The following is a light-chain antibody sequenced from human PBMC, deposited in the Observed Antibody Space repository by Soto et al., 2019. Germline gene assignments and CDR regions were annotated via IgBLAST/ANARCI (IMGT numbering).Light chain of an antibody. CDR2: LNSDGSH. J-gene: IGLJ3*02. Sequence: QPVLTQSPSASASLGASVKLTCTLSIGHSSYDITWHQQRPDKGPRFLMKLNSDGSHSKGDGIPDRFSGSSSGAERYLTISRLQSEDEADYYCQTWGTGFWVFGGGTKLTVL. CDR1: IGHSSYD. CDR3: QTWGTGFWV. V-gene: IGLV4-69*01.